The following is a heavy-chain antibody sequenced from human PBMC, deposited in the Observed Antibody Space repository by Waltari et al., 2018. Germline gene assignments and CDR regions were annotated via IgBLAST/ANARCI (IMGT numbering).Heavy chain of an antibody. J-gene: IGHJ3*02. CDR2: IYHSGST. D-gene: IGHD3-22*01. Sequence: QLQLQESGSGLVKPSQTLSLTCAVSGGSISSGGYSWSWIRQPPGKGLEWIGYIYHSGSTYYHPSLKSRVTISVDRSKNQFSLKLSSVTAADTAVYYCARGNDSSGYQGDAFDIWGQGTMVTVSS. CDR1: GGSISSGGYS. V-gene: IGHV4-30-2*01. CDR3: ARGNDSSGYQGDAFDI.